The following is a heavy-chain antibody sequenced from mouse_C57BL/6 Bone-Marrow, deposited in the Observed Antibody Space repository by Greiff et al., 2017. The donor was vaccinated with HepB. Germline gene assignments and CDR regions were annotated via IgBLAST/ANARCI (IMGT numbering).Heavy chain of an antibody. D-gene: IGHD2-1*01. J-gene: IGHJ3*01. CDR2: IYPGDGDT. V-gene: IGHV1-82*01. CDR1: GYAFSSSW. CDR3: ARDGNYWFAY. Sequence: QVQLQQPGAELVMPGASVKLSCKASGYAFSSSWMNWVKQRPGKGLEWIGRIYPGDGDTNYNGKFKGKATLTADKSSSTAYMQLSSLTSEDSAVYFCARDGNYWFAYWGQGTLVTVSA.